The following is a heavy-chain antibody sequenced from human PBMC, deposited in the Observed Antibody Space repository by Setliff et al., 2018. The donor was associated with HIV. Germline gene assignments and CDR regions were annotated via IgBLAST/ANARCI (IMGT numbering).Heavy chain of an antibody. Sequence: LRLSCTASGFIFSDYGMHWVRQTPGKGPEWVAFIKYDGIKQDYADSVKGRFTISRDNSKNTLSLQMGSLSADDTAVYYCARGGFNHAFDIWGQGTMVTVSS. CDR1: GFIFSDYG. CDR3: ARGGFNHAFDI. J-gene: IGHJ3*02. D-gene: IGHD2-15*01. CDR2: IKYDGIKQ. V-gene: IGHV3-33*05.